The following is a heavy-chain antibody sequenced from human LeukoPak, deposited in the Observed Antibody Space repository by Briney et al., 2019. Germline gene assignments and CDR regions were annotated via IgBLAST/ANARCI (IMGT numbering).Heavy chain of an antibody. CDR3: ARVKYYDSSGYYYFDY. J-gene: IGHJ4*02. V-gene: IGHV4-59*01. CDR2: IYYGGST. Sequence: PWETLSLTYTVSGGSISSYCWSWIRQPPGKGLEWIGYIYYGGSTNYNPSLKSRVTISVDTSKNQFSLKLRSVSAAVTDVYYCARVKYYDSSGYYYFDYWGQGTLVTVSS. CDR1: GGSISSYC. D-gene: IGHD3-22*01.